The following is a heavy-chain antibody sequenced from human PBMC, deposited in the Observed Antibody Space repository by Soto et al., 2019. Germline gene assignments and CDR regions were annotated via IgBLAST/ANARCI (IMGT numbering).Heavy chain of an antibody. CDR1: GFTFGDYW. CDR3: ATAEVDY. Sequence: ASVRLSCAASGFTFGDYWMHWVRQPPGKGPEWVSRMTGDGRTTQYADSVKGRFTASRDNAKSTLYLQMNSLRAEDTAVYYCATAEVDYWGPGTLVTVSS. V-gene: IGHV3-74*03. J-gene: IGHJ4*02. CDR2: MTGDGRTT.